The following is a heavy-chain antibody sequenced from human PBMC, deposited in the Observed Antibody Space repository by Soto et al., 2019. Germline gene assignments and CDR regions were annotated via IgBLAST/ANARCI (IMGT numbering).Heavy chain of an antibody. J-gene: IGHJ3*02. D-gene: IGHD2-15*01. V-gene: IGHV4-30-4*08. CDR3: DGYCSGGSCYSGGAFDI. CDR1: GGSVSSNSYS. Sequence: SETLSLTCAVSGGSVSSNSYSWGWIRQPPGKGLEWIGYIYYSGSTYYNPSLKSRVTISVDTSKNQFSLKLSSVTAADTAVYYCDGYCSGGSCYSGGAFDIWGQGTMVTVSS. CDR2: IYYSGST.